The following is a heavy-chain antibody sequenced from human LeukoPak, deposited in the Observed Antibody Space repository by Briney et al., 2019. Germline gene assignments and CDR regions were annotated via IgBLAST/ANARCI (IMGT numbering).Heavy chain of an antibody. CDR3: AKDLGFGEAQAQYFYYGMDV. J-gene: IGHJ6*04. D-gene: IGHD3-10*01. CDR1: GFIYSIYA. Sequence: GGSLRLFCGACGFIYSIYAMIGVRESPGKGVVGVSGISGCGGTTFYADSVKGRFTTSRDNSNNTVNLQMNSLRAEDTDVYYCAKDLGFGEAQAQYFYYGMDVWGEGTSVTVSS. V-gene: IGHV3-23*01. CDR2: ISGCGGTT.